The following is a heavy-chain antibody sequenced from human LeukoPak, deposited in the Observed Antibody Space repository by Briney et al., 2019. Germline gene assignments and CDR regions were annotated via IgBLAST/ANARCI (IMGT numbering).Heavy chain of an antibody. CDR2: TGGSGGST. Sequence: GSLRLSCAASEFTFTDYAMTWVRQAPGKGLEWVSGTGGSGGSTYYADSAKGRFTISRDNAKNSLFLQMSSLRAEDTAVYYCARLGYYYDSLGHYDYWGQGTLVIVSS. CDR3: ARLGYYYDSLGHYDY. V-gene: IGHV3-23*01. D-gene: IGHD3-22*01. J-gene: IGHJ4*02. CDR1: EFTFTDYA.